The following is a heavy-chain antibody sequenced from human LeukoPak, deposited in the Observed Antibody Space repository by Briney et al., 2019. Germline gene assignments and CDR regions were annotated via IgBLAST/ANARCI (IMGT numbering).Heavy chain of an antibody. D-gene: IGHD1-7*01. CDR1: GSTFDDYA. Sequence: GGSLRLSCAASGSTFDDYAMHWVRQAPGKGLEWVSGISWNSGSIGYADSVKGRFTISRDNAKNSLYLQMNSLRAEDTALYCWAKDIEGTLYYGMDVWGQGTTVTVSS. CDR2: ISWNSGSI. J-gene: IGHJ6*02. V-gene: IGHV3-9*01. CDR3: AKDIEGTLYYGMDV.